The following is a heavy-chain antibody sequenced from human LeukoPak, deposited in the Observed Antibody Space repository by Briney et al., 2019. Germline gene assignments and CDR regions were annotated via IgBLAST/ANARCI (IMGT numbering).Heavy chain of an antibody. J-gene: IGHJ4*02. CDR1: GFTFSSYS. Sequence: GGSLRLSCAASGFTFSSYSMNWVRQAPGKGLEWVSSISSSSSYIYYADSVKGRFTISRDNAKNSLYLQMNSLRAEDTAVYYCARTYCSGGSCYSNLDYWGQGTLVTVSS. CDR3: ARTYCSGGSCYSNLDY. V-gene: IGHV3-21*01. CDR2: ISSSSSYI. D-gene: IGHD2-15*01.